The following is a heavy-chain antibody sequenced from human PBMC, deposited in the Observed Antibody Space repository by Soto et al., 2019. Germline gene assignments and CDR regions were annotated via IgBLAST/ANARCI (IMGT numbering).Heavy chain of an antibody. V-gene: IGHV3-7*01. CDR2: IKQDGSQI. CDR3: ARIVVAAAIYCYYMDV. D-gene: IGHD2-2*01. CDR1: GFTFSSYW. Sequence: EGSLRLSCAASGFTFSSYWMSWVRQAPGKGLEWVANIKQDGSQIYYVDSVKGRFTISRDNAEKSLYLQMNGLRVEDTAVYYCARIVVAAAIYCYYMDVWGTGTTVTVS. J-gene: IGHJ6*03.